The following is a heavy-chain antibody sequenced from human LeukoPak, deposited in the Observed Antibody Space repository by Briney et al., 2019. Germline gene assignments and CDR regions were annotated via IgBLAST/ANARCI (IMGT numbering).Heavy chain of an antibody. Sequence: GGSLRLSCAAPGLTFSSYSMNWVRQAPGKGLEWVSSISSSSSYIYYADSVKGRFTISRDNAKNSLYLQMNSLRVEDTAVYYCARDPGGYSSSWYNIGPTFDYWGQGTLVTVSS. D-gene: IGHD6-13*01. CDR3: ARDPGGYSSSWYNIGPTFDY. CDR1: GLTFSSYS. V-gene: IGHV3-21*01. CDR2: ISSSSSYI. J-gene: IGHJ4*02.